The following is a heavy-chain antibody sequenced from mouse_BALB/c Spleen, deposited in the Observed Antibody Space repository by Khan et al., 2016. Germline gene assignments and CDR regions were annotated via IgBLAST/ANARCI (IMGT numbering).Heavy chain of an antibody. J-gene: IGHJ2*01. D-gene: IGHD2-14*01. CDR1: GYTFTSYW. Sequence: QVQLKESGAELAKPGASVKMSCKASGYTFTSYWMHWVKQRPGQGLEWIGYINPSTGYTEYNQKFKDQATLTADKSSSTAYMQLSSLTSEDSAVYYCARRGRYDDFDYWGQGTTLTVSS. V-gene: IGHV1-7*01. CDR2: INPSTGYT. CDR3: ARRGRYDDFDY.